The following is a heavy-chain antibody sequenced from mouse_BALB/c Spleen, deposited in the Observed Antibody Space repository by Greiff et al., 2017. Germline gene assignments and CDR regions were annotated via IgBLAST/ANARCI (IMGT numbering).Heavy chain of an antibody. CDR3: AKSGDGYYVAWFAY. CDR2: ISYDGSN. V-gene: IGHV3-6*02. Sequence: ESGPGLVKPSQSLSLTCSVTGYSITSGYYWNWIRQFPGNKLEWMGYISYDGSNNYNPSLKNRISITRDTSKNQFFLKLNSVTTEDTATYYCAKSGDGYYVAWFAYWGQGTLVTVSA. J-gene: IGHJ3*01. CDR1: GYSITSGYY. D-gene: IGHD2-3*01.